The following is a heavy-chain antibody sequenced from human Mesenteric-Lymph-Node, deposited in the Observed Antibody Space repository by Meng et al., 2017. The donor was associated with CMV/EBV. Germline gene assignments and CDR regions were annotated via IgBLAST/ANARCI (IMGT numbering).Heavy chain of an antibody. D-gene: IGHD6-19*01. J-gene: IGHJ4*02. CDR1: GFDFSAFA. CDR3: AKALLSSGLYGYDS. CDR2: ISGGGSDT. Sequence: GESLKISCAASGFDFSAFAMSWVRQAPGKGLEWVAAISGGGSDTYYADFVKGRFVISRDNSRDTLYLQMNSLRAEDTAVYYCAKALLSSGLYGYDSWGQGTLVTVSS. V-gene: IGHV3-23*01.